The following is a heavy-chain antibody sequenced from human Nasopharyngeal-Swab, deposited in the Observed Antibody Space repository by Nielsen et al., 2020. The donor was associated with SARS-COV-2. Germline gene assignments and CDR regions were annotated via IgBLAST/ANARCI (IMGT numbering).Heavy chain of an antibody. CDR2: ISGSGGST. J-gene: IGHJ4*02. D-gene: IGHD5/OR15-5a*01. CDR3: PKLGLFAGYDYSVAY. V-gene: IGHV3-23*01. Sequence: GESLKISCAASGLTIANYAMSWVRQAPGKGPEWVSGISGSGGSTYYADSVKGQFTISKDNSRNTVYLQMNSLRAEDTAVYYCPKLGLFAGYDYSVAYWGQGTLVTVSS. CDR1: GLTIANYA.